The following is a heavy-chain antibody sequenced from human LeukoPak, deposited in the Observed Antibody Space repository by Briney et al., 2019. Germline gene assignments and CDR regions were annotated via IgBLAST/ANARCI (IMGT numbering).Heavy chain of an antibody. CDR1: GFTVGANH. J-gene: IGHJ4*02. CDR2: ISNDATT. CDR3: LGYGGNSF. D-gene: IGHD4-23*01. Sequence: PGGSLRLSCVASGFTVGANHVSWVRQAPGKGLQWVSIISNDATTYYADSVKGRFTISRDNSKNTVNLQMNFVRVEDTAIYYCLGYGGNSFWGQGTLVTVSS. V-gene: IGHV3-66*01.